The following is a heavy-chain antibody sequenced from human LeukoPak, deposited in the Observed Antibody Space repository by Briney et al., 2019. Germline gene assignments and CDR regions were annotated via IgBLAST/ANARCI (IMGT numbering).Heavy chain of an antibody. V-gene: IGHV1-69*05. Sequence: SVKVSCTAFGGTFSSYAISWVRQAPGQGLEWMGGIIPIFGTANYAQKFQGRVTITTDESTSTAYMELSSLRSEDTAVYYCARGGLDIVVVPAAIKGYNWFDPWGQGTLVTVSS. CDR3: ARGGLDIVVVPAAIKGYNWFDP. J-gene: IGHJ5*02. CDR2: IIPIFGTA. CDR1: GGTFSSYA. D-gene: IGHD2-2*02.